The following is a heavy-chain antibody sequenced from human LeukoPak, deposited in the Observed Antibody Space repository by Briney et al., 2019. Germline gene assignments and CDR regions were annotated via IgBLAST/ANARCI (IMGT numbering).Heavy chain of an antibody. V-gene: IGHV1-2*02. J-gene: IGHJ5*02. D-gene: IGHD2-21*02. CDR3: GLVTSGNWWFDP. CDR1: GYXFTGYH. Sequence: ASVKVSCKASGYXFTGYHIHWVRQAPGQGLEWMGWINPNSGGTNYAQKLQGRVTMTRDTSISTAYMELSSLRSDDTAVYYCGLVTSGNWWFDPGGQGTLVTVSS. CDR2: INPNSGGT.